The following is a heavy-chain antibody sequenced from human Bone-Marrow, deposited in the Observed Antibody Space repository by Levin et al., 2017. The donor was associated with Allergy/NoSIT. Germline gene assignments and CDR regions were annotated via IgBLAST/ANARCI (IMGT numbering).Heavy chain of an antibody. Sequence: SCTVSGGSISSGDYYWSWIRQRPGKALEWIGYIFYTGTTQSNPSLTSRVSISVDTSKNQFSLQLNSVTAADTAVYYCARDSENSKWSYFDYWGLGTLVTVSS. J-gene: IGHJ4*02. V-gene: IGHV4-30-4*01. CDR1: GGSISSGDYY. CDR3: ARDSENSKWSYFDY. D-gene: IGHD2-15*01. CDR2: IFYTGTT.